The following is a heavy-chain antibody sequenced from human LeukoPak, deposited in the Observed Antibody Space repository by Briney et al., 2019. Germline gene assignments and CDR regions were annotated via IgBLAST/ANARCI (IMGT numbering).Heavy chain of an antibody. CDR1: GYTLTELS. CDR3: ARCLGRYYYGSGSYYQRDYYYMGV. V-gene: IGHV1-24*01. CDR2: FDPEDGET. D-gene: IGHD3-10*01. J-gene: IGHJ6*03. Sequence: ASVKVSCKVSGYTLTELSMHWVRQAPGKGLEWMGGFDPEDGETIYAQKFQGRVTMTEDTSTDTAYMELSSLRSEDTAVYYCARCLGRYYYGSGSYYQRDYYYMGVWGKGTTVTVSS.